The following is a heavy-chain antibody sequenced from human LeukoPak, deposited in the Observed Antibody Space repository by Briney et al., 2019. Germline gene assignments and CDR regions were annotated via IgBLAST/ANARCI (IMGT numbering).Heavy chain of an antibody. CDR3: ARGYLIAAAPSDAFDI. CDR1: GGSFSGYY. D-gene: IGHD6-13*01. Sequence: SETLSLTCAVYGGSFSGYYWGWIRQPPGKGLEWIGEINHSGSTNYNPSLKSRVTISVDTSKNQFSLKLSSVTAADTAVYYCARGYLIAAAPSDAFDIWGQGTMVTVSS. CDR2: INHSGST. J-gene: IGHJ3*02. V-gene: IGHV4-34*01.